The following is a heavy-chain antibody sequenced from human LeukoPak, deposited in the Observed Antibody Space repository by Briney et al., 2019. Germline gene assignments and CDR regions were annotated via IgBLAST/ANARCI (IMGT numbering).Heavy chain of an antibody. Sequence: GASVKVSCKVSGYTLTELSMHWVRQAPGKGLEWMGGFDPEDGETIYAQKFQGRVTMAEDTSTDTAYMELSSLRSEDTAVYYCARMGYDSSGLDYWGQGTLVTVSS. CDR3: ARMGYDSSGLDY. J-gene: IGHJ4*02. V-gene: IGHV1-24*01. CDR2: FDPEDGET. D-gene: IGHD3-22*01. CDR1: GYTLTELS.